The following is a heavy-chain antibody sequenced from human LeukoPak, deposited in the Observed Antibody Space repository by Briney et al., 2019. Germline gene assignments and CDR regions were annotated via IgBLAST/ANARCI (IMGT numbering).Heavy chain of an antibody. J-gene: IGHJ4*02. V-gene: IGHV3-48*04. Sequence: GGSLRLSCAASGFTFSSYSMNWVRQAPGKGLEWVSYISSSGSTIYYADSVKGRFTISRDNAKNSLYLQMNSLRAEDTAVYYCARGGDCSSTSCPLDYWGQGTLVTVSS. CDR3: ARGGDCSSTSCPLDY. CDR1: GFTFSSYS. D-gene: IGHD2-2*01. CDR2: ISSSGSTI.